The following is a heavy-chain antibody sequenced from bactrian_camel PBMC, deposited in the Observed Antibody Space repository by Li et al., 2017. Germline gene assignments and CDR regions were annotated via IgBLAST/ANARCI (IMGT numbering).Heavy chain of an antibody. CDR1: GFSFRGQV. V-gene: IGHV3S9*01. D-gene: IGHD5*01. Sequence: VQLVESGGALVQPGGSLRLSCVASGFSFRGQVVAWIRRVPGKGLEWVSTLYGDGTSTRYASSVKGRFTISRDDSKNTVVLRLNSLKTEDTAMYHCVAPYFGYWGQGTQVTVSS. CDR2: LYGDGTST. J-gene: IGHJ4*01. CDR3: VAPYFGY.